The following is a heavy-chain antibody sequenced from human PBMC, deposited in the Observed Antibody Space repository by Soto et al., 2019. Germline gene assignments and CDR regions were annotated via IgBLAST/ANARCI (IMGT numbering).Heavy chain of an antibody. D-gene: IGHD6-19*01. Sequence: GESLKISCKGSGYSFTSYWISCVRQMPWKGLEWMGMIDHSDSYTNYSPSFQGHITISADKSISTAYLQWSSLEASDTAMYYCARGDGGWLDYWGQGTLVTVSS. V-gene: IGHV5-10-1*01. CDR2: IDHSDSYT. CDR3: ARGDGGWLDY. J-gene: IGHJ4*02. CDR1: GYSFTSYW.